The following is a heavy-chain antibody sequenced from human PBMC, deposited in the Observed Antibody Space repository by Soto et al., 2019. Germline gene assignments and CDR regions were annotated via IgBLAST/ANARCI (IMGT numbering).Heavy chain of an antibody. V-gene: IGHV4-34*01. J-gene: IGHJ4*02. CDR1: GGSFSGYY. CDR3: ARGWGSIFDS. D-gene: IGHD7-27*01. CDR2: INHSGST. Sequence: QVQLQQWGAGLLKPSETLSLTCAVYGGSFSGYYWSWIRQPPGKGLEWIGEINHSGSTNYNPSLTIRVTISADTSTTQSSLKLRSVTAADTAVFFCARGWGSIFDSWGQGTLVTVSS.